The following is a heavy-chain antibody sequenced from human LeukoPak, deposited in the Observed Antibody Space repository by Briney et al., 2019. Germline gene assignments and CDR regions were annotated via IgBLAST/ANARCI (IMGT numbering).Heavy chain of an antibody. CDR3: ARTYSSGQGAYY. D-gene: IGHD3-22*01. CDR2: INYSGTT. V-gene: IGHV4-39*07. CDR1: GGSISGSGYY. J-gene: IGHJ4*02. Sequence: SETLSLTYTVSGGSISGSGYYWAWIRQPPEKGLEWIASINYSGTTYYNPSLKSRVTISVDTSKNQFSLKLSSVTAADTAVYYCARTYSSGQGAYYWGQGTLVTVSS.